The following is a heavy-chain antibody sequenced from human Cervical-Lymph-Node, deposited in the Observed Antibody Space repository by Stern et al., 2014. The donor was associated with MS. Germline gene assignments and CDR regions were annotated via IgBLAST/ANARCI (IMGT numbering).Heavy chain of an antibody. D-gene: IGHD4-17*01. J-gene: IGHJ4*02. CDR3: ARGGGDQALDY. CDR2: INPSGGST. Sequence: VQLLESGAEVKKPGASVKVSCKASGYTFTSYYMHWGRQAPGQGLECMGIINPSGGSTSYAQKFQGRVTMTRDTSTSTVYMELSSLRSEDTAVYYCARGGGDQALDYWGQGTLVTVSS. CDR1: GYTFTSYY. V-gene: IGHV1-46*01.